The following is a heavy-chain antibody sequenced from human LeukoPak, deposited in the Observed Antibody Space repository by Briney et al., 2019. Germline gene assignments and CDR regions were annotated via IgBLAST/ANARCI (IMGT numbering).Heavy chain of an antibody. Sequence: GGSLRLSCAASGFMLSSTWMHWVRQAPGKGLVWVSRIKNDGSSTSYADSVKGRFTISRDNAKNTLYLQMNSLRTEDTAVYYCAKSDYFDYWGQGILVTVSS. CDR3: AKSDYFDY. J-gene: IGHJ4*02. CDR2: IKNDGSST. V-gene: IGHV3-74*01. CDR1: GFMLSSTW.